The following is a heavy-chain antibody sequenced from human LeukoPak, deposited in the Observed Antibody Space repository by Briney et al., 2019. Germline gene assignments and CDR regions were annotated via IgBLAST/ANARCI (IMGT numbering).Heavy chain of an antibody. J-gene: IGHJ4*02. D-gene: IGHD2-2*01. CDR1: GYTFTSYY. CDR2: INPSGGST. CDR3: ARAEAIPDY. Sequence: ASVKVSCKASGYTFTSYYMHWVRQAPGQGLEWMGIINPSGGSTSYAQKFQGRVTMTTDTSTSTAYMELRSLRSDDTAVYYCARAEAIPDYWGQGTLVSVSS. V-gene: IGHV1-46*01.